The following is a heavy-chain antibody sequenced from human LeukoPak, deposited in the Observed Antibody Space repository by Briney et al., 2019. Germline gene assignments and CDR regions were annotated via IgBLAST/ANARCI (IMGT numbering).Heavy chain of an antibody. D-gene: IGHD2-2*01. Sequence: SETLSLTCTDSRYSISSGYYWGWIRQPPGKGLEWIGSIYHSGSTYYNPSLKSRVTISINTSRNQFSLKLSSVTAADTAIYYCARDRIYCTSTSCFFKWFDPWGQGTLVTVSS. CDR1: RYSISSGYY. CDR3: ARDRIYCTSTSCFFKWFDP. J-gene: IGHJ5*02. CDR2: IYHSGST. V-gene: IGHV4-38-2*02.